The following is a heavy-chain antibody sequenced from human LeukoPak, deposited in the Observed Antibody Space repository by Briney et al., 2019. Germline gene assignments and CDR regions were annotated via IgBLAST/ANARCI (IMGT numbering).Heavy chain of an antibody. Sequence: GGSLRLSCAASGFTFSSYAMSWVRQAPGKGLEWVSAISGSGGSTYYADSVKGRFTISRDNAKNSLYLQMNSLRAEDTAVYYCASRSTVTDYFDYWGQGTLVTVSS. CDR2: ISGSGGST. V-gene: IGHV3-23*01. D-gene: IGHD4-17*01. CDR3: ASRSTVTDYFDY. J-gene: IGHJ4*02. CDR1: GFTFSSYA.